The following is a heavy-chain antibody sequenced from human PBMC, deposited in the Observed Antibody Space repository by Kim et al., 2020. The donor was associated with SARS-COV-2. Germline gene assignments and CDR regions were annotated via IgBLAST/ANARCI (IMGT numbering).Heavy chain of an antibody. CDR2: ISSSSSYI. D-gene: IGHD2-15*01. Sequence: GGSLRLSCAASGFTFSSYSMNWVRQAPGKGLEWVSSISSSSSYIYYADSVKGRFTISRDNAKNSLYLQMNSLRAEDTAVYYCARARIKPSVVVVAAALGAFDIWGQGTMVTVSS. CDR1: GFTFSSYS. V-gene: IGHV3-21*01. J-gene: IGHJ3*02. CDR3: ARARIKPSVVVVAAALGAFDI.